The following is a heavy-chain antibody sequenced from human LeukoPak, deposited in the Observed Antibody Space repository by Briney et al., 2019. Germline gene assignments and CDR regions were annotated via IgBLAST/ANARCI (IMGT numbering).Heavy chain of an antibody. Sequence: GASVKVSCKASGYIFTSYAMHWVRQASGQRLEWMGWINAGNGNTKYSQKFQGRVTITRDTSASTAYMELSSLRSEDTAVYYCARTPDGDKFDYWGQGTLVTVSS. CDR3: ARTPDGDKFDY. J-gene: IGHJ4*02. V-gene: IGHV1-3*01. CDR2: INAGNGNT. CDR1: GYIFTSYA. D-gene: IGHD4-17*01.